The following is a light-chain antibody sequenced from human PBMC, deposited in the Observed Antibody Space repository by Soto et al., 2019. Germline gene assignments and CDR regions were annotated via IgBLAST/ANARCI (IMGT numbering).Light chain of an antibody. Sequence: QSVLTQPPSLSGAPGQRVTISCTGGGSNIGTGYDVHWYQHLPGTAPKLLIFANNNRPSGVPDRFSGSKSGTSASLAITGLQAEDEADYYCQSYDSSLSGYVFGTGTKVTAL. CDR1: GSNIGTGYD. CDR2: ANN. J-gene: IGLJ1*01. CDR3: QSYDSSLSGYV. V-gene: IGLV1-40*01.